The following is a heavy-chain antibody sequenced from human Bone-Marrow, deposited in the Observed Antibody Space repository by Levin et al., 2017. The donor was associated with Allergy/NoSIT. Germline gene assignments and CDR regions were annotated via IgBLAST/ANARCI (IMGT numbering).Heavy chain of an antibody. CDR3: ARGYLRDSGARRITIFRRGVSENGMDG. CDR1: GGPFSGYY. V-gene: IGHV4-34*01. CDR2: INHSGST. D-gene: IGHD3-3*01. Sequence: PSETLSLTCAVYGGPFSGYYWSWIRQPPGKGLEWIGEINHSGSTNYNPSLKSRVTISVDTSKNQFSLKLSSVSAADTAVYYCARGYLRDSGARRITIFRRGVSENGMDGWGQGTTVTVSS. J-gene: IGHJ6*02.